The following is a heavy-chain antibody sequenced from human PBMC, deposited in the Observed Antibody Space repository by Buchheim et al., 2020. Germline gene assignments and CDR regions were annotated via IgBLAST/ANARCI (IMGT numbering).Heavy chain of an antibody. Sequence: QVQLQESGPGLVKPSETLSLTCSVSGVSISSYYWSWIRQPPGKGLEWIGYIYYSETTNYNPSLKSPVTLAVDTSKNQFSLMLTSVTAADTAVYYCARVIISGTYYYYYMDVWGQGTT. V-gene: IGHV4-59*01. J-gene: IGHJ6*03. CDR1: GVSISSYY. CDR3: ARVIISGTYYYYYMDV. CDR2: IYYSETT. D-gene: IGHD1-26*01.